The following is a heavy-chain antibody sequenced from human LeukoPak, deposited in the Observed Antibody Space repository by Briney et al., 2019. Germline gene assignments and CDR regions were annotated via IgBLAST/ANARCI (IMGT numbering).Heavy chain of an antibody. CDR3: ARAPITSRFYFDY. V-gene: IGHV3-20*04. J-gene: IGHJ4*02. CDR2: LNWRGGRT. Sequence: GGSPRLSRTASRVAPSEHGKSWVRPVPRKGLGWGSGLNWRGGRTRHPNPLRGRFTPSRNNAKNTPYPQRDSLGAARTALYYCARAPITSRFYFDYWGQGTLVTVSS. CDR1: RVAPSEHG. D-gene: IGHD2-2*01.